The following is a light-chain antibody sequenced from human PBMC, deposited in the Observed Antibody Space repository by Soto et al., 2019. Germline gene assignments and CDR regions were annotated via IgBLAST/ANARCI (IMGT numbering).Light chain of an antibody. CDR2: GAS. CDR3: QQYSSSPPEFS. J-gene: IGKJ3*01. CDR1: QSISSSY. V-gene: IGKV3-20*01. Sequence: IVLTQSPGTLSLYPGERATLSCRASQSISSSYLAWYQQRPGQAPRLLIFGASYRATGIPDRFSGSGSGTDVTLTISRLEPDDFAFYYCQQYSSSPPEFSFGPGTKVDCK.